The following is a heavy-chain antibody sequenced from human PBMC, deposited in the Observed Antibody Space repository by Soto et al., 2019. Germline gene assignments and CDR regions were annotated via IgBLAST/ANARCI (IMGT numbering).Heavy chain of an antibody. CDR3: ARDKGGTTRPPLSDNYYYYYMDV. CDR2: IIPILGIA. J-gene: IGHJ6*03. V-gene: IGHV1-69*08. D-gene: IGHD3-16*01. Sequence: QVQLVQSGAEVKKPGSSVKVSCKASGGTFSSYTISWVRQAPGQGLEWMGRIIPILGIANYAQKFQGRVTITADKSTSTAYMELSSLRSEDTAVYYCARDKGGTTRPPLSDNYYYYYMDVCGKGTTVTVSS. CDR1: GGTFSSYT.